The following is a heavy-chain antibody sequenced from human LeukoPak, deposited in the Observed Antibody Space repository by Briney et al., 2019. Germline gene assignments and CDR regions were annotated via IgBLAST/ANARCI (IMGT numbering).Heavy chain of an antibody. D-gene: IGHD6-13*01. V-gene: IGHV3-33*08. CDR2: IWYDGSNK. Sequence: QSGGSLRLSCAASGFTFSSSAMHWVRQAPGKGLEWVAVIWYDGSNKYYADSVKGRFTISRGNSKNTLYLQMNSLRAEDTAVYYCARAEGDSSSWYREYFDYWGQGTLVTVSS. J-gene: IGHJ4*02. CDR3: ARAEGDSSSWYREYFDY. CDR1: GFTFSSSA.